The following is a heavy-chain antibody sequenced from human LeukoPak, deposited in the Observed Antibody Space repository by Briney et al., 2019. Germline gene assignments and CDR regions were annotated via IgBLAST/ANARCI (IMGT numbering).Heavy chain of an antibody. CDR1: GGSMSNYY. Sequence: PSETLSLTCTVSGGSMSNYYWSWIRQPPGKGLEWIGYIYYSGSTNYNPSLESRVTISVDTSKNQFSLELSSVTATDTAVYFCATNRAGTYDRPFDIWGQGTMVTVSS. CDR2: IYYSGST. D-gene: IGHD1-26*01. CDR3: ATNRAGTYDRPFDI. V-gene: IGHV4-59*08. J-gene: IGHJ3*02.